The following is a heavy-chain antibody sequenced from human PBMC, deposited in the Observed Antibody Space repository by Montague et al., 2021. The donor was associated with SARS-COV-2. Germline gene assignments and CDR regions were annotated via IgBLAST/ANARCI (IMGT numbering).Heavy chain of an antibody. CDR2: IYYGGST. CDR1: GGSISSSSYY. V-gene: IGHV4-39*01. D-gene: IGHD5-18*01. J-gene: IGHJ4*02. CDR3: ARSVTGYSYVIPLDY. Sequence: SETLSLTCTVSGGSISSSSYYWVWIRQPPGKGLQWIGSIYYGGSTYYNPSLKSRVTISVDTSKNQFSLRLSSVTAADTTVYYCARSVTGYSYVIPLDYWGQGTLVTVSS.